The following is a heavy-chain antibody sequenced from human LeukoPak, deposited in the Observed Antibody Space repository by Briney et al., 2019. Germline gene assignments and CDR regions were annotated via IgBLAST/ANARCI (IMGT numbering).Heavy chain of an antibody. CDR2: ISSSGNTT. J-gene: IGHJ4*02. CDR1: GFTFSDNY. Sequence: GGSLRLSCAASGFTFSDNYMSWIRQAPGKGLEWVSYISSSGNTTYNADSVKGRFSITRDNAKNSLYLQMNSLRAEDTAVYYCARRYHSDMFRSERTPLYYFDYWGQGTLVTVSS. D-gene: IGHD3-22*01. CDR3: ARRYHSDMFRSERTPLYYFDY. V-gene: IGHV3-11*04.